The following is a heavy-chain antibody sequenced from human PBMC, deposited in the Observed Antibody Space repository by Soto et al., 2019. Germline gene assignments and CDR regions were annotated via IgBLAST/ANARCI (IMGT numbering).Heavy chain of an antibody. CDR2: TSYDGNNE. D-gene: IGHD1-1*01. CDR3: AKDKGVFNWATSYFDY. J-gene: IGHJ4*02. V-gene: IGHV3-30*18. Sequence: GGSLRLSCAASGFTFSNYAVHWVRQAPGKGLEWVALTSYDGNNEYYTDSVKGRFTISRDNSKNTLFLQMNSPRPEDTAVYYCAKDKGVFNWATSYFDYWGQGALVTVSS. CDR1: GFTFSNYA.